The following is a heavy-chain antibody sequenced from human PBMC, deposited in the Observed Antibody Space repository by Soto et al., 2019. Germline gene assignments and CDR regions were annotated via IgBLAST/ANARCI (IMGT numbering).Heavy chain of an antibody. CDR1: GFTFSSYA. D-gene: IGHD3-9*01. CDR3: AKGEYDLLTNYDH. V-gene: IGHV3-23*01. J-gene: IGHJ4*02. CDR2: ISGSGGST. Sequence: PGGSLRLSCAASGFTFSSYAMSWVRQAPGKGLEWVSAISGSGGSTYYADSVKGRFTISRDNSKNTLYLQMSSLRAEDTALYYCAKGEYDLLTNYDHWGQGTLVTVSS.